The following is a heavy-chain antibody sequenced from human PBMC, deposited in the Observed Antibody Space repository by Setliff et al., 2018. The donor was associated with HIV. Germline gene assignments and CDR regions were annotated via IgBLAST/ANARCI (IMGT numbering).Heavy chain of an antibody. V-gene: IGHV3-49*03. Sequence: PGGSLRLSCITSGFTFGDYVMSWFRQAPGKGLEWVGFIRSKAHGGTTEYAASVEVRFIISRDDSKSIAYLQMNSLKTEDTAMYYCTRSNWGSTPDFDYWGQGTMVTVSS. CDR1: GFTFGDYV. CDR2: IRSKAHGGTT. J-gene: IGHJ4*02. CDR3: TRSNWGSTPDFDY. D-gene: IGHD7-27*01.